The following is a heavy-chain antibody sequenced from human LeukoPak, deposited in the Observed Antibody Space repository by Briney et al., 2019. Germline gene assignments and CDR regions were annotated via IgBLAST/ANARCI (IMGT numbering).Heavy chain of an antibody. D-gene: IGHD6-6*01. CDR2: IDHSGST. J-gene: IGHJ3*02. CDR1: GGSFSGYY. Sequence: SETLSLTCAVYGGSFSGYYWSWIRQPPGKGLQWIGEIDHSGSTNYNPSLKSRVTISVDTSKNQFSLKLSSVTAADTAVYYCARSYSSSWNAFDMWGQGTVVTVSS. V-gene: IGHV4-34*01. CDR3: ARSYSSSWNAFDM.